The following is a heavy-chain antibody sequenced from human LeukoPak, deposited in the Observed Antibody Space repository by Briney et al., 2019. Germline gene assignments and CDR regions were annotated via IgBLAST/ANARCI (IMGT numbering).Heavy chain of an antibody. CDR1: GFTFSSYA. J-gene: IGHJ6*03. V-gene: IGHV3-23*01. Sequence: GGSLRLSCAASGFTFSSYAMSWVRQAPGKGLEWVSGISGSAGGTYYADSVKGRFTISRDNSKNTLYLQMDSLRAEDTAVYYCARTDCSSTSCYGNYFYFMDVWGKGTTVTVSS. CDR2: ISGSAGGT. D-gene: IGHD2-2*01. CDR3: ARTDCSSTSCYGNYFYFMDV.